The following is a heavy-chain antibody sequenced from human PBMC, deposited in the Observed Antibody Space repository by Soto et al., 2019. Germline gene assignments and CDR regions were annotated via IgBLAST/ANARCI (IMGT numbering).Heavy chain of an antibody. CDR3: ASDSGGLTGYSFDY. V-gene: IGHV3-21*01. CDR1: GFTFSSYS. CDR2: ISSSSSYI. J-gene: IGHJ4*02. D-gene: IGHD3-9*01. Sequence: GGSLRLSCAASGFTFSSYSMNWVRQAPGKGLEWVSSISSSSSYIYYADSVRGRFTISRDNAKNSLYLQMNSLRAEDTAVYYCASDSGGLTGYSFDYWGQGTLVTVS.